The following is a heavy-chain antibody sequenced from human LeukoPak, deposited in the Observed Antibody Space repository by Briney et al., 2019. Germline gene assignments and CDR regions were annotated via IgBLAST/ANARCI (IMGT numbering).Heavy chain of an antibody. V-gene: IGHV4-59*01. CDR2: IYYSGST. D-gene: IGHD4-23*01. CDR3: ASTKHYGGSFDY. Sequence: PSETLSLTCTVSGGSISSYYWSWIRQPPGKGLEWIGYIYYSGSTNYNPSLKSRVTISVDTSKNQFSLKLSSVTAADTAVYYCASTKHYGGSFDYWGQGTLVTVSS. CDR1: GGSISSYY. J-gene: IGHJ4*02.